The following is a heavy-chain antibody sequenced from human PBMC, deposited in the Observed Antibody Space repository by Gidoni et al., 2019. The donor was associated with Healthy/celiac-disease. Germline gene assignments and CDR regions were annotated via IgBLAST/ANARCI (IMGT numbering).Heavy chain of an antibody. CDR1: GYTFTSYA. CDR2: INAGNGNT. D-gene: IGHD3-22*01. CDR3: ASPVYYYDSSGSITPHGAFDI. V-gene: IGHV1-3*01. J-gene: IGHJ3*02. Sequence: QVQLVQSGAEVKKSGASVKVSCKASGYTFTSYAMHWGRQAPGQRLEWMGWINAGNGNTKYSQKFQGRVTITRDTSASTAYMELSSLRSEDTAVYYCASPVYYYDSSGSITPHGAFDIWGQGTMVTVSS.